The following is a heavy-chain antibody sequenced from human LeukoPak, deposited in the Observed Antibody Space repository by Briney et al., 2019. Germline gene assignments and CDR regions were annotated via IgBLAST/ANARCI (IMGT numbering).Heavy chain of an antibody. Sequence: PSETLSLTCAVYGGSFSGNYWSWIRQPPGKGLEWIGEINHSGSTNYNPSLKSRVTISVDTSKNQFSLKLSSVTAADTAVYYCARALTVDSAGSFDYWGQGTLVTVSS. CDR2: INHSGST. V-gene: IGHV4-34*01. CDR3: ARALTVDSAGSFDY. J-gene: IGHJ4*02. D-gene: IGHD6-19*01. CDR1: GGSFSGNY.